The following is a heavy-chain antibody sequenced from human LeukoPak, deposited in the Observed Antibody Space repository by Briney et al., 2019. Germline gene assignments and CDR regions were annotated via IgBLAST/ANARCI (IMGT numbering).Heavy chain of an antibody. J-gene: IGHJ4*02. CDR2: LYNAGTT. V-gene: IGHV3-53*01. Sequence: GGSLRLSCVASGFIVSNNYMSWVRQAPGKGLEWVSVLYNAGTTYYADSVKGRFTISRDNSKNTLYLQMNSLRAEDTAVYYCARRGDGGRSFDYWGQGTLVTVSS. CDR1: GFIVSNNY. D-gene: IGHD4-23*01. CDR3: ARRGDGGRSFDY.